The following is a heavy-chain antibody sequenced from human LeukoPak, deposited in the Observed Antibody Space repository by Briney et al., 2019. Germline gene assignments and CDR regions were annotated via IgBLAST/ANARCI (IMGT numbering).Heavy chain of an antibody. J-gene: IGHJ4*02. V-gene: IGHV3-15*01. CDR1: GFTLSSYW. CDR2: IKTKTDGGTT. Sequence: GGSLRLSCAASGFTLSSYWMHWVRQAPGKGLEWVARIKTKTDGGTTDYAAPVKGRFTISRDDSKNTVYLQMNSLKAEDTAVYYCVSQYFDFWGQGTLVTVSS. CDR3: VSQYFDF.